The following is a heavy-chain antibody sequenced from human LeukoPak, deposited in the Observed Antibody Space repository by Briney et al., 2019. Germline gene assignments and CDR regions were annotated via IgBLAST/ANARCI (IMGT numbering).Heavy chain of an antibody. J-gene: IGHJ3*02. Sequence: SETLSLTCTVSGGSISSSSYYWGWIRQPPGKGLEWIGSIYYSGSTNYNPSLKSRVTISVDKSKNQFSLKLSSVTAADTAVYYCARKVGLVHAFDIWGQGTMVTVSS. V-gene: IGHV4-39*07. CDR3: ARKVGLVHAFDI. CDR2: IYYSGST. D-gene: IGHD6-19*01. CDR1: GGSISSSSYY.